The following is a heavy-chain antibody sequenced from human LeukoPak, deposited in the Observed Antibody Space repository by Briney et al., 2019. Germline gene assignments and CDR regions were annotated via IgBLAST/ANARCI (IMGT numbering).Heavy chain of an antibody. CDR3: ARDRRAFSLGNYFSWLDY. D-gene: IGHD1-26*01. CDR1: GGSVSSGSYY. Sequence: SETLSLTCTVAGGSVSSGSYYWSWIRQPPGKGVEWIGYTYYSGSTDYNPSLKSRVTISVDTSKNQFSLKLSSVTAADTAVYYCARDRRAFSLGNYFSWLDYWGQGTLVTVSS. CDR2: TYYSGST. J-gene: IGHJ4*02. V-gene: IGHV4-61*01.